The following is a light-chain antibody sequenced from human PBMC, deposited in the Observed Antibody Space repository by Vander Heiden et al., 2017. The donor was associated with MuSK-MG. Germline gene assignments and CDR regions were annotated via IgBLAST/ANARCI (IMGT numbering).Light chain of an antibody. CDR1: QSVSSN. J-gene: IGKJ1*01. V-gene: IGKV3-15*01. CDR3: QQHNNWPPWT. CDR2: GAS. Sequence: EIVMTQSPATLSVSPGERATLSCRASQSVSSNLAWYQQKPGQAPRLLICGASTRATGIPARFSGSGSGTEFTLTISSLQSEDFAGYYCQQHNNWPPWTFGQGTKVEIK.